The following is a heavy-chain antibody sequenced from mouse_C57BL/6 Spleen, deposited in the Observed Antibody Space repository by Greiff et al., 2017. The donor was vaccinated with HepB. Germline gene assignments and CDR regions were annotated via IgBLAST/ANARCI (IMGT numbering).Heavy chain of an antibody. J-gene: IGHJ2*01. D-gene: IGHD2-4*01. CDR3: ARRGDYEPYYFDY. Sequence: QVQLQQSGAELVKPGASVKISCKASGYAFSSYWMNWVKQRPGKGLEWIGQIYPGDGDTNYNGKFKGKATLTADKSSSTAYMQLSSLTSEYSAVYFCARRGDYEPYYFDYWGQGTTLTVSS. CDR2: IYPGDGDT. CDR1: GYAFSSYW. V-gene: IGHV1-80*01.